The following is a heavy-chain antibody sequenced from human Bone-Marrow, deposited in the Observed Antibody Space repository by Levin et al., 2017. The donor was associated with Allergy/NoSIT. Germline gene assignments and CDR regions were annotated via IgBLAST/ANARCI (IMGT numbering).Heavy chain of an antibody. V-gene: IGHV3-66*01. CDR3: TRDRNWVAGILGY. CDR1: GFTVSRNY. CDR2: TYTGGTT. D-gene: IGHD6-19*01. Sequence: SCAASGFTVSRNYISWVRQAPGKGLEWVSVTYTGGTTYYADSVKGRFTISRDNSKNTLYLQMNTVRAEDTAVYYCTRDRNWVAGILGYWGQGILVTVSS. J-gene: IGHJ4*02.